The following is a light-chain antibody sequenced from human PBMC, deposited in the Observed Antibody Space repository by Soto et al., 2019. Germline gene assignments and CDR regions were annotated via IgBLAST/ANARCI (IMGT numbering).Light chain of an antibody. Sequence: EIVMTQSPATLSVSPGERATLSCRASQSVSSNLAWYQQKPGQPPRLLIYGASTRATGIPARFSGSGSGTEFTLTISSLQSEDFTVYYCQQYNNWPPRTFGGGTKVDIK. CDR2: GAS. CDR1: QSVSSN. V-gene: IGKV3-15*01. CDR3: QQYNNWPPRT. J-gene: IGKJ4*01.